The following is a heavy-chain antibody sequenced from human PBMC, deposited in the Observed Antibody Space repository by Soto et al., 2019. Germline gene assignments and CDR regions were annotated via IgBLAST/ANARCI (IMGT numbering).Heavy chain of an antibody. Sequence: QVQLVQSGAEVKKPGSSVKVSCTASGGSLRNSVISWVRQSPAQILEWMGGVIPILGTANYAQKFQGRVTSAADEATSTACMDLNSLSPDDTAVYYCARLGHPGHWGPGTLVIVSS. J-gene: IGHJ4*02. V-gene: IGHV1-69*01. CDR1: GGSLRNSV. CDR3: ARLGHPGH. D-gene: IGHD3-10*01. CDR2: VIPILGTA.